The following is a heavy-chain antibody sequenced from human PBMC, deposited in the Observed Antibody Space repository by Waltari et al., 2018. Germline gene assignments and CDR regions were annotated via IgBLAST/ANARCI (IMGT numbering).Heavy chain of an antibody. CDR2: ISVSDAT. V-gene: IGHV3-23*01. J-gene: IGHJ1*01. Sequence: EVQLLESGGGLVQPGGSLRLSCQAFGFTSLPPAINWVRQAPGKGLEWVSSISVSDATYYADSVKGRFTVSRDYSDNTIHLQMDSLRADDTAVYFCAKPFYNWDDPLHSWGQGAPVTVSS. CDR3: AKPFYNWDDPLHS. CDR1: GFTSLPPA. D-gene: IGHD1-20*01.